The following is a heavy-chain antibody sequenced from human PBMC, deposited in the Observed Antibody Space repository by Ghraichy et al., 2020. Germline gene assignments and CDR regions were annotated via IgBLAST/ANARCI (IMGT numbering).Heavy chain of an antibody. J-gene: IGHJ4*02. Sequence: LSLTCAASGFTFNDYVMTWVRQAPGKGPEWVACIGGSTDVTYYLDSVKGRFTISRDNSKTTLYLQMNALRVDYTAIYYCVKAGRGLDMILDSWGQGTLVTVSS. CDR2: IGGSTDVT. CDR1: GFTFNDYV. D-gene: IGHD2-8*02. V-gene: IGHV3-23*01. CDR3: VKAGRGLDMILDS.